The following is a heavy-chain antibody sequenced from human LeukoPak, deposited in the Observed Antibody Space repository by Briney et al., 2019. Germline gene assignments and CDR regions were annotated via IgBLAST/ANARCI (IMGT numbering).Heavy chain of an antibody. CDR1: GFTFSSYS. D-gene: IGHD4-11*01. V-gene: IGHV3-21*01. Sequence: GGSLRLSCAASGFTFSSYSMNWVRQAPGKGLEWVSSISSSSSYIYYADSVKGRFTISRDSAKNSLYLQMNSLRAEDTAVYYCVRGYSNYGYAFDMWGQGTMVTVSS. CDR3: VRGYSNYGYAFDM. CDR2: ISSSSSYI. J-gene: IGHJ3*02.